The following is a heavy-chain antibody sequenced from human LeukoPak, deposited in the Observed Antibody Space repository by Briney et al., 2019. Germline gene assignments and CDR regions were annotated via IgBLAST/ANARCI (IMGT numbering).Heavy chain of an antibody. CDR2: INTKGET. CDR3: ATSNDAKIAPFDH. V-gene: IGHV4-4*09. Sequence: SETLSLTCTVSGVSMSAYQWSWVRQSPEKGLEWIGCINTKGETSYNPSLKSRVTTSVDTSKSQFSLRLTSVTAADTAVCYCATSNDAKIAPFDHWGQGAPVTVSS. D-gene: IGHD2-21*01. J-gene: IGHJ4*02. CDR1: GVSMSAYQ.